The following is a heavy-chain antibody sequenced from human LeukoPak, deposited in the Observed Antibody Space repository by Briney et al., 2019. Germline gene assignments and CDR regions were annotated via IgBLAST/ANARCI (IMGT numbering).Heavy chain of an antibody. V-gene: IGHV1-18*01. CDR2: ISAYNGNT. Sequence: ASVKVSCKASGYTFTSYGISWVRQAPGQGLEWMGWISAYNGNTNYAQKLQGRVTMTTDTSTSTAYMELRSLRSDDTAVYYCARAAGDHYYDSSGYPLRRGAFDIWGQGTMVTVSS. CDR1: GYTFTSYG. J-gene: IGHJ3*02. D-gene: IGHD3-22*01. CDR3: ARAAGDHYYDSSGYPLRRGAFDI.